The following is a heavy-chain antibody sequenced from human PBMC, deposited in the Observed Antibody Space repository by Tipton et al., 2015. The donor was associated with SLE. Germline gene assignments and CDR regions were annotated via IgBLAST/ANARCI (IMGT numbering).Heavy chain of an antibody. D-gene: IGHD4-11*01. J-gene: IGHJ1*01. CDR2: INPSGGST. CDR1: GYTFTSYY. V-gene: IGHV1-46*01. Sequence: QSGPEVKKPGASVKVSCKASGYTFTSYYMHWVRQAPGQGLEWMGIINPSGGSTSYAQKFQGRVTMTRDTSTSTVYMELSSLRSEDTAVYFCARESPTADYAGYCQHWGQGALVTVSS. CDR3: ARESPTADYAGYCQH.